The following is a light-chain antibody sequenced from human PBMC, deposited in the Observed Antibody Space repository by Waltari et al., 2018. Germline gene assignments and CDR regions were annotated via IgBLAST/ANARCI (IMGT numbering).Light chain of an antibody. CDR3: QQYNDWPPIT. CDR2: GAS. V-gene: IGKV3-15*01. CDR1: QSVSIN. Sequence: RATLSCRASQSVSINLAWYQQKPGQAPRLPIYGASTRATGIPARFSGSGSGTEFTLTISSLQSEDFAVYYCQQYNDWPPITFGQGTRLEIK. J-gene: IGKJ5*01.